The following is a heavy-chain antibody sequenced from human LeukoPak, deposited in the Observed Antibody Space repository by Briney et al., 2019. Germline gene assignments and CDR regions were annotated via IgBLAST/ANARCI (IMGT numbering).Heavy chain of an antibody. Sequence: SETLPLTCTVSGGSISSSGYYWGWIRQPPGKGLEWIASIYYSGSTYYNPSLKSRVTISVDTSKNQLSLKLSSLTAADTAVYYCARHEYSGSYYGLSWFDPWGQGTLVTVSS. D-gene: IGHD1-26*01. CDR2: IYYSGST. CDR1: GGSISSSGYY. J-gene: IGHJ5*02. V-gene: IGHV4-39*01. CDR3: ARHEYSGSYYGLSWFDP.